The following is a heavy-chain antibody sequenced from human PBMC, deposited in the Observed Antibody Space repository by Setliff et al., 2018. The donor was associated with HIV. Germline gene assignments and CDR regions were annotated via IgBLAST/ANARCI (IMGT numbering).Heavy chain of an antibody. V-gene: IGHV3-11*04. D-gene: IGHD3-22*01. CDR2: ISSSGNTM. Sequence: GGSLRLSCAASGFTFSDYYMAWIRQAPGKGLEWISYISSSGNTMYYADSVKGRFTISRDNSKKTLYLQMNSLRAEDTAVYYCARDPGGDTSGYLIYYYDYWGQGTLVTVS. CDR1: GFTFSDYY. J-gene: IGHJ4*02. CDR3: ARDPGGDTSGYLIYYYDY.